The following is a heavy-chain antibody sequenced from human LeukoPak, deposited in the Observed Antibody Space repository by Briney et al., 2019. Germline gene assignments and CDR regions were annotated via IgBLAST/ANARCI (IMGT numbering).Heavy chain of an antibody. J-gene: IGHJ6*03. D-gene: IGHD6-13*01. V-gene: IGHV3-30*04. Sequence: GGSLRLSCAASGFTFSSYAMHWVRQAPGKGLEWVAVISYDGSNKYYADSVKGRFTISRDNAKNSLYLQMNSLRAEDTAVYYCARDPGYSSSWYFNYYMDVWGKGTTVTVSS. CDR1: GFTFSSYA. CDR3: ARDPGYSSSWYFNYYMDV. CDR2: ISYDGSNK.